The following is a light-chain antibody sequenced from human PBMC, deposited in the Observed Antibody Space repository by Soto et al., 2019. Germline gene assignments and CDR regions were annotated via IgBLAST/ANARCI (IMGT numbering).Light chain of an antibody. V-gene: IGLV1-44*01. CDR1: SSIIGSNT. CDR2: TSN. CDR3: QSYDSSLTNAV. Sequence: QSVVTQSPSASGTPGQRVTISCSGSSSIIGSNTINWCQRLPGAAPKLLIYTSNQRPSGVPDRFSGSKSGTSASLAISGLQSEDEADYHCQSYDSSLTNAVFGGGTKVTVL. J-gene: IGLJ2*01.